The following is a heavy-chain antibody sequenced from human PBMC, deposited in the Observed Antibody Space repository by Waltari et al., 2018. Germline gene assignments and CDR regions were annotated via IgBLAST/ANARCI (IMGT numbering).Heavy chain of an antibody. D-gene: IGHD1-1*01. CDR3: ASRAGTTSPGDY. J-gene: IGHJ4*02. Sequence: QVQLQESGPGLVKPSETLSLTCAVSGYSISSGYYWGWLRQPPGKGLEWIGSIYHSGSTYYNPSLKSRVTISVDTSKNQFSLKLSSVTAADTAVYYCASRAGTTSPGDYWGQGTLVTVSS. V-gene: IGHV4-38-2*01. CDR1: GYSISSGYY. CDR2: IYHSGST.